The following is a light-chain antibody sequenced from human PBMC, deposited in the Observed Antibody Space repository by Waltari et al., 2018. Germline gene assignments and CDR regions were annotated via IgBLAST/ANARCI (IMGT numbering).Light chain of an antibody. CDR3: QVWDSNSDHYV. CDR1: NIGNLI. J-gene: IGLJ1*01. CDR2: NAG. Sequence: SYLLTQPPSVSVAPGQTARITSGGTNIGNLITHLYQQRPGQAPVLVIYNAGDRPSGSPERFSGSNSLHTATLTINGVEAGDEADYFCQVWDSNSDHYVFGTGTKVTVL. V-gene: IGLV3-21*02.